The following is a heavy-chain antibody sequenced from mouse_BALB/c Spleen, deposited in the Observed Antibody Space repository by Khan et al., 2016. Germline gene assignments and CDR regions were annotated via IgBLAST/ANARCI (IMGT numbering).Heavy chain of an antibody. CDR1: GYTFTDYS. Sequence: QIQLVQSGPELKKPGETVKISCKASGYTFTDYSMHWVKQAPGKGLKWMGWINTETGEPTYADDFKGRSAFSLETSARTAYLQLNNLKNEATATXFCGNNFIHVMDYWGQGTSVTVSS. D-gene: IGHD1-2*01. CDR3: GNNFIHVMDY. CDR2: INTETGEP. V-gene: IGHV9-2-1*01. J-gene: IGHJ4*01.